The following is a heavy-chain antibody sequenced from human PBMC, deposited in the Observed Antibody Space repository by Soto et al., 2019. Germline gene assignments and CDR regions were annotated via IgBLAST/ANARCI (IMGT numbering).Heavy chain of an antibody. V-gene: IGHV3-23*01. CDR1: GFTFSSYA. CDR2: ISGRGDSK. Sequence: EVQLLDSGGGLVQPGGSLRLSCAASGFTFSSYAMNWVRQAPGKGLEGVSVISGRGDSKYYADSVKGRFTISRDNSKNTLYLQMNILRTEDTAGYYCARWGPGTYFDYWGQGTLVTVSS. D-gene: IGHD6-13*01. CDR3: ARWGPGTYFDY. J-gene: IGHJ4*02.